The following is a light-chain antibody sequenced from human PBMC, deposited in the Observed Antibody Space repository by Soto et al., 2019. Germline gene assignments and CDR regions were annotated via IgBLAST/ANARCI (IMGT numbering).Light chain of an antibody. CDR3: CSLTTSYTYV. V-gene: IGLV2-14*03. J-gene: IGLJ1*01. CDR1: SSDIGHYDY. Sequence: QSALGQPASVSGSPGQSITISCTGTSSDIGHYDYVSWYQQHPGKAPKLMIYHVTYRPSGVSNRYSGSKSGNSASLTISGLQADEEADYYCCSLTTSYTYVFGSGTNVTVL. CDR2: HVT.